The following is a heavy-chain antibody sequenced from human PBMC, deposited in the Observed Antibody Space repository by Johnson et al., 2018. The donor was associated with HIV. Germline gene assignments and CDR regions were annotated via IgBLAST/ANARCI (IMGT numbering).Heavy chain of an antibody. J-gene: IGHJ3*02. CDR1: GFTFSSYA. CDR3: ALNSGSLGNAFDI. D-gene: IGHD3-10*01. CDR2: ISASGGST. V-gene: IGHV3-23*04. Sequence: VLLVESGGGVVQPGRSLRLSCAASGFTFSSYAMHWVRQAPGKGLEWVSTISASGGSTYYADSVKGRFTISRDNSKNTVYLQMNSLRAEDTAVYYCALNSGSLGNAFDIWGQGTVVTVSS.